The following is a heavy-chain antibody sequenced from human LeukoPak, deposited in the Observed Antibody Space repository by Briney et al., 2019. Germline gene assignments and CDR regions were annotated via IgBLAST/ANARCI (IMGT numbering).Heavy chain of an antibody. CDR3: ATETSAWSAFDI. J-gene: IGHJ3*02. V-gene: IGHV3-74*01. Sequence: GSLRLSCAASGLTFSSHWMFWVRQAPGKGLVWVSQTDRDGKSTGYADFVKGRFTISRDNAKNTLYLQMNSLRAEDTAVYYCATETSAWSAFDIWGQGTMVTVSA. D-gene: IGHD6-19*01. CDR1: GLTFSSHW. CDR2: TDRDGKST.